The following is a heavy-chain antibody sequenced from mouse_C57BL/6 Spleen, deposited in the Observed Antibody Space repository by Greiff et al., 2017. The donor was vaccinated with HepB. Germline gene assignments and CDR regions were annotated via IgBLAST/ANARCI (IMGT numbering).Heavy chain of an antibody. V-gene: IGHV5-4*01. CDR3: AREGDSFFDY. Sequence: EVQLVESGGGLVKPGGSLKLSCAASGFTFSSYAMSWVRQTPEKRLEWVATISDGGSYTYYPDNVKGRFTISRDNAKNNLYLQMSHLKSEDTAMDYCAREGDSFFDYWGQGTTLTVSS. CDR2: ISDGGSYT. CDR1: GFTFSSYA. D-gene: IGHD3-3*01. J-gene: IGHJ2*01.